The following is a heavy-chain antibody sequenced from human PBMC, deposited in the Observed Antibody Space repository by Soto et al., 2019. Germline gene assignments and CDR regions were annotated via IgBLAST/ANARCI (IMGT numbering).Heavy chain of an antibody. CDR1: GGSISSGGYY. CDR3: VRESNWNDISRFDP. D-gene: IGHD1-20*01. J-gene: IGHJ5*02. Sequence: SETLSLTCTVSGGSISSGGYYWSWIRQHPGKGLEWIGYIYYSGSTYYNPSLKSRVTISVDTSKNQFSLKLSSVTAADTAVYYCVRESNWNDISRFDPWGQGTLVPVAS. CDR2: IYYSGST. V-gene: IGHV4-31*03.